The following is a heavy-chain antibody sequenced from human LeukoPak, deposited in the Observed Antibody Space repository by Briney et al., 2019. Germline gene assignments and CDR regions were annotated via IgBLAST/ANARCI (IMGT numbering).Heavy chain of an antibody. D-gene: IGHD1-1*01. Sequence: PSETLSLTCAVSGGSISSGGYSWSWIRQPPGKGLEWIGYIYYSGSTYYNPSLKSRVTISVDTSKNQFSLKLSSVTAADTAVYYCARAGWNQYYFDYWGQGTLVTVSS. CDR1: GGSISSGGYS. CDR3: ARAGWNQYYFDY. V-gene: IGHV4-30-4*07. J-gene: IGHJ4*02. CDR2: IYYSGST.